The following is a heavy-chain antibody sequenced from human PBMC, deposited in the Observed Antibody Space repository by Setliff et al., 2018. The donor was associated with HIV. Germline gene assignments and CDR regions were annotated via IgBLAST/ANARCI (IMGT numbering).Heavy chain of an antibody. CDR2: ISISGDT. Sequence: NPSETLSLTCTVSGGSVTSYYWSWIRQPAGKRLEWIGRISISGDTNYNPSLKSRATMSLDTSKNQFSLKLNSVTAADTAMYYCARATYYHLFDYWGQGTPVTVSS. CDR3: ARATYYHLFDY. J-gene: IGHJ4*02. CDR1: GGSVTSYY. D-gene: IGHD3-10*01. V-gene: IGHV4-4*07.